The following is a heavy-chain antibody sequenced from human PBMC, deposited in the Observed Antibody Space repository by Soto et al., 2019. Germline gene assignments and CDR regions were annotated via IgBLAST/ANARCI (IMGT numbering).Heavy chain of an antibody. CDR1: GFTFSSYS. CDR3: ASLGAAVASYPLQVY. Sequence: EVQLVESGGGLVQPGGSLRLSCAASGFTFSSYSMNWVRQAPGKGLEWVSYISSSSSTIYYADSVKGRFTISRDNAKNSLYLQMNSLRAEDTAVYYCASLGAAVASYPLQVYWGQGTLVTVSS. J-gene: IGHJ4*02. CDR2: ISSSSSTI. D-gene: IGHD6-13*01. V-gene: IGHV3-48*01.